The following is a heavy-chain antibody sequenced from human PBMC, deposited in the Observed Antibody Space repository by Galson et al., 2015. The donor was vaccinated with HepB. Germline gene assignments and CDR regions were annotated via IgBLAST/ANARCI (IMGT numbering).Heavy chain of an antibody. CDR1: GGTFSSYA. CDR2: IIPIFGTA. J-gene: IGHJ4*02. Sequence: SVKVSCKASGGTFSSYAISWVRQAPGQGLEWMGGIIPIFGTANYAQKFQGRVTITADESTSTAYMELSSLRSEDTAVYYCARDSETYSGSYFPAVWPRYFDYWGQGTLVTVSS. CDR3: ARDSETYSGSYFPAVWPRYFDY. D-gene: IGHD1-26*01. V-gene: IGHV1-69*13.